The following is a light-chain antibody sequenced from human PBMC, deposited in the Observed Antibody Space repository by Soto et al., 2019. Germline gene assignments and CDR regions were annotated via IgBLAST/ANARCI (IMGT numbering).Light chain of an antibody. CDR3: QQRSNWPPWT. CDR2: DAS. V-gene: IGKV3-11*01. CDR1: QSVSSY. Sequence: EIVLTQSPSTLSLSPGERATLSCRASQSVSSYLAWYQQKPGQAPRLLIYDASNRATGIPARFSGSGSGTDFTLTISSLEPEDFADYYCQQRSNWPPWTFGQGTKVEIK. J-gene: IGKJ1*01.